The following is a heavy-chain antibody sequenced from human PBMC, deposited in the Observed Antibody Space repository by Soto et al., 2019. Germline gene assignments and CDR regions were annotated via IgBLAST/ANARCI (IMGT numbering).Heavy chain of an antibody. CDR3: ARRSCRGGSCSGSAFDI. CDR2: INPNSGGT. J-gene: IGHJ3*02. Sequence: QVQLVQSGAEVKKPGASVKVSCKASGYTFTGYYMHWVRQAPGQGLEWMGWINPNSGGTNYAQKFQGWVTMTRDTSISTDYMELGRLRSDDTAVYYSARRSCRGGSCSGSAFDIWGQGTMVTVSS. CDR1: GYTFTGYY. V-gene: IGHV1-2*04. D-gene: IGHD2-15*01.